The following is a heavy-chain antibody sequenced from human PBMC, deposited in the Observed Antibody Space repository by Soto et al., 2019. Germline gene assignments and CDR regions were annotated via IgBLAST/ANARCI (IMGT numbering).Heavy chain of an antibody. Sequence: GGSLRLSCVASGFTFSSYAMNWVRQAPGKGLEWVSGISGSGDSTDYADSVKGRFTTSRDNSKNTLFLQMNSLRAEDTAAYYCAKGIGSSWSYAFYYYIDVWGKGTTVTVSS. D-gene: IGHD6-13*01. CDR3: AKGIGSSWSYAFYYYIDV. CDR2: ISGSGDST. CDR1: GFTFSSYA. J-gene: IGHJ6*03. V-gene: IGHV3-23*01.